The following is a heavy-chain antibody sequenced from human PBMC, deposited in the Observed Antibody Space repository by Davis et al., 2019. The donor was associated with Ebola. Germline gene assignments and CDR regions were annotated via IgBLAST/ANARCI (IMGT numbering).Heavy chain of an antibody. CDR2: ISSSSSYI. Sequence: PGGSLRLSCAASGFTFSSYSMNWVRQAPGKGLEWVSSISSSSSYIYYADSVKGRFTISRDNAKNSLYLQMNSLRAEDTAVYYCAREGGGWTYIAARPNHYFDYWGQGTLVTVSS. CDR1: GFTFSSYS. J-gene: IGHJ4*02. V-gene: IGHV3-21*01. D-gene: IGHD6-6*01. CDR3: AREGGGWTYIAARPNHYFDY.